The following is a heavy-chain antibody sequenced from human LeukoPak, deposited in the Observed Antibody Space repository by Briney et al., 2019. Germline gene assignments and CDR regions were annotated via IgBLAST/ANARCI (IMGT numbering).Heavy chain of an antibody. D-gene: IGHD2/OR15-2a*01. J-gene: IGHJ4*02. CDR1: GFTFSSFA. Sequence: GGSLRLSCSASGFTFSSFAMHWVRQAPGKGLEYVAAISSNGGSTYYADSVKGRFTISRDNSKSTLYLQMSSLRAEDTAVYLCVKDLRSDFMGVLSRYLSYWGQGTLVTVSS. CDR3: VKDLRSDFMGVLSRYLSY. CDR2: ISSNGGST. V-gene: IGHV3-64D*09.